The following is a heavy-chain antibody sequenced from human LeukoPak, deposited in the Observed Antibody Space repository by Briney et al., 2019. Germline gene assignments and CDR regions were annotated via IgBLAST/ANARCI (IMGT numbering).Heavy chain of an antibody. J-gene: IGHJ6*02. CDR3: ARRGRWGDGMDV. Sequence: GASLKISCKGSGYRFTNFWIGWVRQMPGKGLEWMGFIYPGDSDTRYSPSFQGQVTISADKSITTVYLQWSSLKASDTAIYYCARRGRWGDGMDVWGQGTTVAVSS. CDR2: IYPGDSDT. V-gene: IGHV5-51*01. CDR1: GYRFTNFW. D-gene: IGHD4-23*01.